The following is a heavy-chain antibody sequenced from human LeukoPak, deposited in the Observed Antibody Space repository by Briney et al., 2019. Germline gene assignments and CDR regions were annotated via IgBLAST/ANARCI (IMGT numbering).Heavy chain of an antibody. CDR3: ARMDYYDSSGYPPVDI. V-gene: IGHV3-11*04. J-gene: IGHJ3*02. Sequence: GGSLRLSCAASGFTFSDYYMSWIRQAPGEGLEWVSYISSSGSTIYYADSVRGRFTISRDNAKNSLYLQMNSLRAEDTAVYYCARMDYYDSSGYPPVDIWGQGTMVTVSS. CDR1: GFTFSDYY. CDR2: ISSSGSTI. D-gene: IGHD3-22*01.